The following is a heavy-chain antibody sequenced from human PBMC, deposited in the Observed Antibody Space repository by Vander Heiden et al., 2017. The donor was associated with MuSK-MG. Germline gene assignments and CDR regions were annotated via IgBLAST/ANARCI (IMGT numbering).Heavy chain of an antibody. V-gene: IGHV4-38-2*01. CDR2: IYHSGST. J-gene: IGHJ3*02. D-gene: IGHD4-17*01. CDR3: ASDGQYGDYHFDAFDI. CDR1: VYSIRSGYY. Sequence: QVQLQESGPGLVKPSETLSLTCAVSVYSIRSGYYWGWIRQPPGKGLEWIGSIYHSGSTYYNPSLKSRVTISVDTSKNQFSLKLSSVTAADTAVYYCASDGQYGDYHFDAFDIWGQGTMVTVSS.